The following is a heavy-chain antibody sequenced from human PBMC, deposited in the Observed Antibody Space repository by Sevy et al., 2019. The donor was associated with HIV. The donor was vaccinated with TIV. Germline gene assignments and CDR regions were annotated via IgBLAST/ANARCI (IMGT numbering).Heavy chain of an antibody. D-gene: IGHD2-8*01. Sequence: GGSLRLSCAVSGFSLSHYAFHWVRQAPGQGLEWVSLISYEGTYKYYADSVKGPFTISRDNSKNSRYLQMNSLRGNDTAAYYCARVAVSYCTYHCYHRFDYWGPGALVTVSS. CDR2: ISYEGTYK. J-gene: IGHJ4*02. CDR3: ARVAVSYCTYHCYHRFDY. V-gene: IGHV3-30-3*01. CDR1: GFSLSHYA.